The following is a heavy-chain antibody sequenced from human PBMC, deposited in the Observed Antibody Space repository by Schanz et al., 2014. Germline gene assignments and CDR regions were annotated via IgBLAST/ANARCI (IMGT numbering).Heavy chain of an antibody. CDR1: GFTFSSYW. CDR3: AKIERNED. V-gene: IGHV3-74*01. Sequence: EVQLVESGGGLVQPGGSLRLSCAASGFTFSSYWMHWVRQVPGKGLVWVSRIKSDGSSTSYADSVKGRFTISRDNAKNTLYLQMNSLRAEDAAVYFCAKIERNEDWGQGTLVTVSS. J-gene: IGHJ4*02. D-gene: IGHD1-1*01. CDR2: IKSDGSST.